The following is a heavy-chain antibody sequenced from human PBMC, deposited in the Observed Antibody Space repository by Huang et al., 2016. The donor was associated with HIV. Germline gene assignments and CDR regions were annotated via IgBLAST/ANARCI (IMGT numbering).Heavy chain of an antibody. Sequence: QVQLVQSGAEVKKPGASVKVSCKASGYSFTTYALHWVRQAPGHRLEWMGWINPGNGNKNYSQKFQGRVTITRDTSASTVYMEVSSLTFEDTAVYYCAREFVIFGAPLWPAYWGQGTLISVSS. CDR2: INPGNGNK. CDR1: GYSFTTYA. D-gene: IGHD2-21*01. J-gene: IGHJ4*02. CDR3: AREFVIFGAPLWPAY. V-gene: IGHV1-3*01.